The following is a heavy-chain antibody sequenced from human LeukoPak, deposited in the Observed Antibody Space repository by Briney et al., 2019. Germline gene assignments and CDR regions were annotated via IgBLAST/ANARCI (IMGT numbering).Heavy chain of an antibody. D-gene: IGHD3-10*01. V-gene: IGHV3-15*01. J-gene: IGHJ4*02. CDR1: GFSISNDW. Sequence: GGSLRLSCAASGFSISNDWMSWVRQAPGKGLEWVARVKSRSAGETTDYAARVEGRYNISRDDSKNTLYLQMNSLKTEDTAVYYCTLIRGWGSGSYYRDFWGQGTLVTVSS. CDR3: TLIRGWGSGSYYRDF. CDR2: VKSRSAGETT.